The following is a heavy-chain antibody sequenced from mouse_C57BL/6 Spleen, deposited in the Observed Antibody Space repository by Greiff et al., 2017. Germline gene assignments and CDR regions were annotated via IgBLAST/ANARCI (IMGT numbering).Heavy chain of an antibody. V-gene: IGHV3-6*01. D-gene: IGHD3-1*01. Sequence: ESGPGLVKPSQSLSLTCSVTGYSITSGYYWNWIRQFPGNKLEWMGYISYDGSNNYNPSLKNRISSTRDTSKNQFFLKLNSVTTEDTATYYCASPGPWFAYWGQGTLVTVSA. CDR2: ISYDGSN. J-gene: IGHJ3*01. CDR3: ASPGPWFAY. CDR1: GYSITSGYY.